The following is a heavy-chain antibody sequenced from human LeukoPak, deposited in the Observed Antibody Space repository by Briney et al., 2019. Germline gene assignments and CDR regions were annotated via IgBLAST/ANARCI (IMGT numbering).Heavy chain of an antibody. CDR3: ARDLAAAGTGIMDS. J-gene: IGHJ4*02. V-gene: IGHV3-7*01. Sequence: QPGGSLRLSCAASGFTFTNYWMTWVRQAPGMGLEWVANVKQDGSEGYSVDSVKGRFTISRDNAKNSLYLQMNSLRAEDTAVYYCARDLAAAGTGIMDSWGQGTLVTVSS. CDR1: GFTFTNYW. D-gene: IGHD6-13*01. CDR2: VKQDGSEG.